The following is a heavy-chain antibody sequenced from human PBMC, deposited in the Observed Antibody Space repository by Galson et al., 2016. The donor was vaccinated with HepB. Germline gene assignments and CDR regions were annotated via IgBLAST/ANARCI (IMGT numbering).Heavy chain of an antibody. D-gene: IGHD1-26*01. Sequence: SVKVSCKASGYSFISYGISWVRQARGQGLEWMGWISTYNGNTNYEQKFKGRVTLTADISTSTDQMELRSLRSDDTAVYYCARDGTLSGSYYHFYGMDVWGQGTTVTVSS. CDR2: ISTYNGNT. J-gene: IGHJ6*02. V-gene: IGHV1-18*01. CDR3: ARDGTLSGSYYHFYGMDV. CDR1: GYSFISYG.